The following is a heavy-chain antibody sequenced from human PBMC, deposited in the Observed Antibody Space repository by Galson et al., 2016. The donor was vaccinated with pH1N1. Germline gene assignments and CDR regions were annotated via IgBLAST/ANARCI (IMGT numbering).Heavy chain of an antibody. V-gene: IGHV3-7*01. D-gene: IGHD7-27*01. CDR3: VRAVVAGEAL. CDR1: GFTFSNYW. J-gene: IGHJ4*02. Sequence: SLRLSCAGSGFTFSNYWMHWVRQAPGKGLEWVANIKHDGSQKYYVDSVKGRFTISRDNAKNSLYLQMNSLRAEDTAVYYCVRAVVAGEALWGQGALVTVSS. CDR2: IKHDGSQK.